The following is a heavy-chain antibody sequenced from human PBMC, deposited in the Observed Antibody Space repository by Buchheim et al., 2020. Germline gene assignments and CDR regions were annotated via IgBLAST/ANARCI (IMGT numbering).Heavy chain of an antibody. V-gene: IGHV3-48*04. J-gene: IGHJ6*02. D-gene: IGHD2-15*01. CDR1: GFTFSSYS. CDR3: AREEVYCSGGSCYLANPYYGMDV. Sequence: EVQLVESGGGLVQPGGSLRLSCAASGFTFSSYSMNWVRQAPGKGLEWVSYISSSSSTIYYADSVKGRFTIFRDNAKNSLDLQMNSLRAEDTAVYYCAREEVYCSGGSCYLANPYYGMDVWGQGTT. CDR2: ISSSSSTI.